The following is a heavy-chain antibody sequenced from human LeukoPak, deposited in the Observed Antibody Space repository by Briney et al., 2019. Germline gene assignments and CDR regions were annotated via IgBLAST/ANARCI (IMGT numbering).Heavy chain of an antibody. CDR2: IYYNGRT. V-gene: IGHV4-39*01. J-gene: IGHJ3*01. CDR3: VRITDRTIFGEIMHGFDV. Sequence: SETLSLTCTVSGDSINNNNYYWGWIRQPPGEGLEWIGNIYYNGRTYYSPSLKSRGTISVDTSNNQFSLKLNSVTAADTAVYYCVRITDRTIFGEIMHGFDVWGQGTPVTVSS. D-gene: IGHD3-3*01. CDR1: GDSINNNNYY.